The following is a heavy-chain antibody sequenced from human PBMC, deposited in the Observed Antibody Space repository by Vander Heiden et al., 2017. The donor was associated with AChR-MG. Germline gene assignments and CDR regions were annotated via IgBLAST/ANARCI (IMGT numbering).Heavy chain of an antibody. CDR1: EFTVSGPS. D-gene: IGHD6-19*01. Sequence: EVQLVESGGGLVQARGSLRLACAVSEFTVSGPSLTWVRPARGKGLEWVSIIYSSGGTYHADSVKDRFTLSRDNSKNTVYLQMNNLRAEDTAVYFCTRVQVTSGWVFDSWGQGTLVTVSS. CDR2: IYSSGGT. CDR3: TRVQVTSGWVFDS. J-gene: IGHJ4*02. V-gene: IGHV3-66*01.